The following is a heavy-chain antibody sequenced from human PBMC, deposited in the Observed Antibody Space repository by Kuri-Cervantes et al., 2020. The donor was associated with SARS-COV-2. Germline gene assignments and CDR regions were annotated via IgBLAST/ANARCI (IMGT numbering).Heavy chain of an antibody. CDR1: GDSISNNNW. CDR3: ARDPQQLVTNEKDY. J-gene: IGHJ4*02. CDR2: IIHSGTT. D-gene: IGHD6-13*01. V-gene: IGHV4-4*02. Sequence: SETLSLTCAVFGDSISNNNWWNWVRQTPGKGLEWIGEIIHSGTTRYNWSLQSRVTISVDKSKNQFSLKLSSVTAADTAVYYCARDPQQLVTNEKDYWGQGTLVTVSS.